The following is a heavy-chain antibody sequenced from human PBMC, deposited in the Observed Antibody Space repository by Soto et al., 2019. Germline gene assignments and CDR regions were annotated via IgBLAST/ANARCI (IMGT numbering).Heavy chain of an antibody. CDR1: GFTFSSYG. Sequence: PGGSLRLSCAASGFTFSSYGMHWVRQAPGKGLEWVAVIWYDGSNKYYADSVKGRFTISRDNSKNTLYLQMNSLRAEDTAVYYCARDHNYYGSGSSTGPQSTIDYYYYGMDVWGQGTTVTVSS. V-gene: IGHV3-33*01. D-gene: IGHD3-10*01. CDR2: IWYDGSNK. CDR3: ARDHNYYGSGSSTGPQSTIDYYYYGMDV. J-gene: IGHJ6*02.